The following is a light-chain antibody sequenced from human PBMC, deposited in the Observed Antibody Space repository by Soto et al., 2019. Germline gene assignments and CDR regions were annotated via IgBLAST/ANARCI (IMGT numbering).Light chain of an antibody. CDR1: QGISSY. Sequence: DIQMTQSPSSLSASVGDRVTITCRASQGISSYLAWFQQKPGKAPKLLIYAVSSLHSGVPSRFSGSGSGTDFTLTISSLQPEDFETYYCQQSYSITFGQGTRLENK. CDR3: QQSYSIT. J-gene: IGKJ5*01. V-gene: IGKV1-39*01. CDR2: AVS.